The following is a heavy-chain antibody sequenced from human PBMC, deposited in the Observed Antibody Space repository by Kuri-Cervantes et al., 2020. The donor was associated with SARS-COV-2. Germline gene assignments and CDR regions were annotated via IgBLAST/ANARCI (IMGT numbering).Heavy chain of an antibody. CDR2: ISGNADFT. J-gene: IGHJ4*02. CDR3: ATFGGSYPKYYFDY. Sequence: ETLSLTCAASGFSFSNFAMNWVRQAPGKGLEWVSLISGNADFTYYADSVKGRFTISRDNSKNTLYLQMDSLRAEDTAVYYCATFGGSYPKYYFDYWGQGTLVTVSS. CDR1: GFSFSNFA. D-gene: IGHD1-26*01. V-gene: IGHV3-23*01.